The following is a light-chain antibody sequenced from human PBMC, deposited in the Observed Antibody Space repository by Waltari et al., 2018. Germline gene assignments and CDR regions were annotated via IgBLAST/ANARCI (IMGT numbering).Light chain of an antibody. J-gene: IGKJ2*01. CDR1: QSISNY. V-gene: IGKV1-5*03. CDR2: KAS. Sequence: DIQMTQSPSTLSASVGDRVTITCRARQSISNYLAWYQQKPGTAPNLLIYKASILKSGVSSRFSGSGSGTQFTLTISSLQPGDFATYFCQQYNTYSSFGQGTKLEIK. CDR3: QQYNTYSS.